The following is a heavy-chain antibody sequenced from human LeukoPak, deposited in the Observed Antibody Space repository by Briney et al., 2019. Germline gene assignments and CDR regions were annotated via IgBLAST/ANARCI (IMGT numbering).Heavy chain of an antibody. CDR3: ARRMRRGSTSYAFDI. Sequence: GESLKISCKGSGSSFIDYWICWVRQMPGKGLEWMALINPGDSDTRYSPSCHGQVTISADKSITTASLKWGSLKASDTAMYYCARRMRRGSTSYAFDIWGQGTMVTVSS. J-gene: IGHJ3*02. CDR2: INPGDSDT. D-gene: IGHD2/OR15-2a*01. V-gene: IGHV5-51*01. CDR1: GSSFIDYW.